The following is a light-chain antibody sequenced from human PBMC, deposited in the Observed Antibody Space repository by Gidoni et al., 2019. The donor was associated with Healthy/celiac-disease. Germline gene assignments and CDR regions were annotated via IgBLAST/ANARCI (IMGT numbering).Light chain of an antibody. V-gene: IGLV1-40*01. CDR1: SSNIGAGYD. J-gene: IGLJ3*02. CDR2: GNS. CDR3: QSYDSSLSGPNWV. Sequence: QAVLPPPPPAAGAPGQRVTHPCTGSSSNIGAGYDVHWYQQLPGTAPKLLIYGNSNRPSGVPDRFSGSKSGTSASLAITGLQAEDEADYYCQSYDSSLSGPNWVFGGGTKLTVL.